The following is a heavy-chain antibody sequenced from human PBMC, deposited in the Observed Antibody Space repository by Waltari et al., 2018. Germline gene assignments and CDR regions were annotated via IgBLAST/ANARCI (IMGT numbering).Heavy chain of an antibody. CDR3: ARDRGTATPLDP. J-gene: IGHJ5*02. CDR1: GFTCSSHW. D-gene: IGHD3-10*01. Sequence: EVQVVESGGGLVQPGGSLRLSCVASGFTCSSHWMHWVRQGSGKGLVWVSRSTTEETNTAYADAVKGRFTVSRDNAKNTVYLQMTSVRAEDTGIYYCARDRGTATPLDPWGQGTVVTVSS. V-gene: IGHV3-74*03. CDR2: STTEETNT.